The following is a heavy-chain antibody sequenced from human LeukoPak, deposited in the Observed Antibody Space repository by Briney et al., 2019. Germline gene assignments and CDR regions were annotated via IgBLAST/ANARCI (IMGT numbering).Heavy chain of an antibody. J-gene: IGHJ4*02. D-gene: IGHD3-10*01. V-gene: IGHV3-23*01. Sequence: PGGSLRLSCAASGFHFSNYGMNWVRQAPGKGLEWVSGITGDGGTTYYADSVKGRFTITRDNSKNTLYLQMKSLRAEDTATYYCAKSSLVRGVNYFDYWGQGTLVTVSS. CDR3: AKSSLVRGVNYFDY. CDR2: ITGDGGTT. CDR1: GFHFSNYG.